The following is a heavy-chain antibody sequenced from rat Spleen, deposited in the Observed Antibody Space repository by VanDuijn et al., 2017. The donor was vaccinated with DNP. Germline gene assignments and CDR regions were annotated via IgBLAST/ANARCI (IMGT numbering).Heavy chain of an antibody. Sequence: EVQLQESGPGLVKPSQSLSLTCSVTGYSIITNYWGWIRKFPGNKMEWIGYISFNGITSYNPSLKSRISITRDTSKNQFFLQLNSVSTEDTATYYCARWKIGPHYFDYWGQGVMVTVSS. V-gene: IGHV3-1*01. D-gene: IGHD1-5*01. CDR3: ARWKIGPHYFDY. J-gene: IGHJ2*01. CDR2: ISFNGIT. CDR1: GYSIITNY.